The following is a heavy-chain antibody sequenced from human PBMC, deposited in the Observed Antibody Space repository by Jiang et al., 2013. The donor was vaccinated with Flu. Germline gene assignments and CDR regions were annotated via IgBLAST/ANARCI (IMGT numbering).Heavy chain of an antibody. D-gene: IGHD1-14*01. CDR3: AREVDSQEPGYFDY. CDR1: SYY. V-gene: IGHV4-59*01. J-gene: IGHJ4*02. Sequence: SYYWSWIRQPPRKGLEWIGYIYYSGSTNYNPSLKSRVTISVDTSKNQFSLKLSSVTAADTAVYYCAREVDSQEPGYFDYWGQGTLVTVSS. CDR2: IYYSGST.